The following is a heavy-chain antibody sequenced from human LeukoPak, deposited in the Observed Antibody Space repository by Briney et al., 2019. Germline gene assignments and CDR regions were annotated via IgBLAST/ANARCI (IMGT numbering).Heavy chain of an antibody. D-gene: IGHD1-26*01. V-gene: IGHV3-21*01. CDR1: GFTFSSYS. J-gene: IGHJ3*02. CDR2: ISSSSSYI. Sequence: GGSLRLSCAASGFTFSSYSMNWVRQAPGKGLEWVSSISSSSSYIYYADSVKGRFTISRDNAKNSLYLQMNSLRAEDTAVYYCARDLGFGSRSYWTTGPDAFDIWGQGTMVTVSS. CDR3: ARDLGFGSRSYWTTGPDAFDI.